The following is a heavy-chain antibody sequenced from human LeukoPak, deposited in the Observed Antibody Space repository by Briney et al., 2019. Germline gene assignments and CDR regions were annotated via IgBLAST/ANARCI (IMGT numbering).Heavy chain of an antibody. Sequence: ASVKVSCKTSGYTFTSYYLHWVRQAPGQGLEWVGMINPSGGDTNYAQEFQGRVTLTRDTSTSTVYMELSRLRSEDTAVYYCARGGYGDRIDYWGQGTLVSVSS. V-gene: IGHV1-46*01. D-gene: IGHD4-17*01. J-gene: IGHJ4*02. CDR2: INPSGGDT. CDR3: ARGGYGDRIDY. CDR1: GYTFTSYY.